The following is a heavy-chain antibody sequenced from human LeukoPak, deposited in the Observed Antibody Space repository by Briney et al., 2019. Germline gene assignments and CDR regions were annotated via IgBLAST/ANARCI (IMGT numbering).Heavy chain of an antibody. CDR1: GGSFSGYY. CDR3: ARPGGYDSSGYYEYYFDY. J-gene: IGHJ4*02. Sequence: PSETLSLTCAVYGGSFSGYYWSWIRQPPGKGLEWIGEINHSGSTNYNPSLKSRVTMSVDTSKNQFSLKLSSVTAADTAVYYCARPGGYDSSGYYEYYFDYWGQGTLVTVSS. V-gene: IGHV4-34*01. CDR2: INHSGST. D-gene: IGHD3-22*01.